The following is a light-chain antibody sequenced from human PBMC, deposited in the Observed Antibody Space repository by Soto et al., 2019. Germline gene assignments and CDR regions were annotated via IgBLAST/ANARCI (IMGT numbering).Light chain of an antibody. J-gene: IGKJ2*01. V-gene: IGKV3-20*01. CDR1: QSVSSSY. CDR3: QQYGSSPHT. Sequence: EIVLTQSPGTLSLSPGERATLSCMASQSVSSSYLAWYKHKPGQAPRLLIYGASSRATGSPDRFSGSGSGTDFTLTISRLEPEDFAVYYCQQYGSSPHTFGQGTKLEIK. CDR2: GAS.